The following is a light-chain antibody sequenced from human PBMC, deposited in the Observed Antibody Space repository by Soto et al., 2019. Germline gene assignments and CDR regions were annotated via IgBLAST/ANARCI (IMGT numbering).Light chain of an antibody. J-gene: IGLJ3*02. CDR1: SSNIGSSS. CDR2: SNA. Sequence: QSVLTQPPSVSGTPGQTVTISCSGSSSNIGSSSVKWYQQLPGATPKVVIYSNALRPSGVPDRFSGYKSGTSAYLAISGLQPEDEADYHCAAWDDSLMGVFGAGTKLTVL. CDR3: AAWDDSLMGV. V-gene: IGLV1-44*01.